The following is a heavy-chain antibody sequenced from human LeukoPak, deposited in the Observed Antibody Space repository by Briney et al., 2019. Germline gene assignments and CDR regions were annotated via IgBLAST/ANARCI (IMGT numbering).Heavy chain of an antibody. CDR2: IYSGGST. V-gene: IGHV3-66*01. D-gene: IGHD6-19*01. Sequence: GGSLRLSCAASGFTVSSNYMSWVRQAPGKGLEWVSVIYSGGSTYYADSVKGRFTISRDNSKNTLYLQMNSLRAEDTAVYYCAKDLEQWLVNAFDIWGQGTMVTVSS. J-gene: IGHJ3*02. CDR1: GFTVSSNY. CDR3: AKDLEQWLVNAFDI.